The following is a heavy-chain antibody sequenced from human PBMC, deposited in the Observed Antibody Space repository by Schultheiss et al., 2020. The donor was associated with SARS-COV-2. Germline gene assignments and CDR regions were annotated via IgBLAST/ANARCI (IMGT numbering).Heavy chain of an antibody. Sequence: GGSLRLSCVASGFAFSDAWMSWVRQAPGKGLEFVASIRSSGRDIYYADSMQGRFTVSRDNSKNTLYLQMNSLRAEDTAVYYCAKDMSGGHLVPSSLYGVDVWGQGTTVTVSS. V-gene: IGHV3-21*01. D-gene: IGHD3-3*02. J-gene: IGHJ6*02. CDR1: GFAFSDAW. CDR2: IRSSGRDI. CDR3: AKDMSGGHLVPSSLYGVDV.